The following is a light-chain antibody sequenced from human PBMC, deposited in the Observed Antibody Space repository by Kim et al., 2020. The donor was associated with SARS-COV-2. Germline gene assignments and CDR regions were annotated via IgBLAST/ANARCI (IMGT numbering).Light chain of an antibody. CDR2: DAS. V-gene: IGKV1-13*02. Sequence: AIQLTQSPTFLSASVGDRLTITCRASQGISSALAWYQQTPGKAPKLLISDASTLEGGVPSRFSGSGSRTDFTLIISSLQPEDFATYYCQHFSGYPLTFGGGTKVDIK. CDR1: QGISSA. J-gene: IGKJ4*01. CDR3: QHFSGYPLT.